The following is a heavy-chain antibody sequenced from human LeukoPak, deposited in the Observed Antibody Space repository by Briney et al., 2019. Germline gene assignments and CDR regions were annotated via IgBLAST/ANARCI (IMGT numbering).Heavy chain of an antibody. Sequence: QAGGSLRLSCAASGFTFSSYAMSWVRQAPGKGLEWVSAISGSGGTTYYADSVKGRFTISRDNSKNTLHLQMNSLRAEDTAIYYCAKDGHYYYDSSGYYFFDYWGQGTLVTVSS. D-gene: IGHD3-22*01. CDR2: ISGSGGTT. CDR1: GFTFSSYA. J-gene: IGHJ4*02. V-gene: IGHV3-23*01. CDR3: AKDGHYYYDSSGYYFFDY.